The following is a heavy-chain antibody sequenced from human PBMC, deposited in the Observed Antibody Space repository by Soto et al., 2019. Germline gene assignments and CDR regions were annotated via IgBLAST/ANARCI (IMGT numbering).Heavy chain of an antibody. CDR2: ISYDGSNK. Sequence: HPGGSLRLSCAASGFTFSSYGMHWVRQAPGKGLEWVAVISYDGSNKYYADSVKGRFTISRDNSKNTLYLQMNSLRAEDTAVYYCARSFSFGVDYYYYMDVWGKGTTVTVSS. J-gene: IGHJ6*03. CDR3: ARSFSFGVDYYYYMDV. CDR1: GFTFSSYG. D-gene: IGHD3-16*01. V-gene: IGHV3-30*03.